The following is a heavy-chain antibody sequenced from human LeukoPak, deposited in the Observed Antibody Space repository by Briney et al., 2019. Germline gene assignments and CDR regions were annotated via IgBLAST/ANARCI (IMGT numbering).Heavy chain of an antibody. V-gene: IGHV4-4*02. CDR3: ARLYGVRGHSGYGLYPRPQNPNYFDY. Sequence: SGTLSLTCAVSGGSISSSNWWSWVRQPPGKGLEWIGEIYRSGSTNYNPSLKSRVTISVDKSKNQFSLKLSSVTAADTAVYYCARLYGVRGHSGYGLYPRPQNPNYFDYWGQGTLVTVSS. D-gene: IGHD5-12*01. CDR1: GGSISSSNW. CDR2: IYRSGST. J-gene: IGHJ4*02.